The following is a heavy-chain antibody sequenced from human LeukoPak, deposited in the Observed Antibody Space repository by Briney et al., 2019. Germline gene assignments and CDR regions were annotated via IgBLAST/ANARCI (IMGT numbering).Heavy chain of an antibody. Sequence: GGSLRLSCAASGFAFSSFGMNWVRQAPGKGLEWVSSISTSSSYIYYADSVKGRFTISRDNSKNTLYLQMNSLRAEDTAVYYCAKPLVSHYYYYMDVWGKGTTVTISS. CDR2: ISTSSSYI. V-gene: IGHV3-21*01. CDR1: GFAFSSFG. CDR3: AKPLVSHYYYYMDV. D-gene: IGHD5/OR15-5a*01. J-gene: IGHJ6*03.